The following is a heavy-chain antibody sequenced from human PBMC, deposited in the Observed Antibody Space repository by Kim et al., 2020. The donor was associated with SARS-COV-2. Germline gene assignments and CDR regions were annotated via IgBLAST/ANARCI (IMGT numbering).Heavy chain of an antibody. D-gene: IGHD3-3*02. Sequence: NYTPPLKSRVTIAVDTSKNQFSLKLSSVTASDTSVYYCARGISEYDAFDIWGQGTMVTVSS. V-gene: IGHV4-34*01. CDR3: ARGISEYDAFDI. J-gene: IGHJ3*02.